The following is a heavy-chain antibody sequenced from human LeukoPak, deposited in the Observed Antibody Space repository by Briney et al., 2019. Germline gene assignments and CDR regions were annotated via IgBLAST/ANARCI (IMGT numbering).Heavy chain of an antibody. J-gene: IGHJ4*02. D-gene: IGHD3-10*01. V-gene: IGHV5-51*01. Sequence: GESLKISCQSSGYNFAPYWIVWVRQMPGKGLEWMGITFAGYSYTIYSPSFQGQVTMSVDKSISTAYLQWSSLKASDTAMYYCARQETGSVGSYWGQGALVTVSS. CDR3: ARQETGSVGSY. CDR2: TFAGYSYT. CDR1: GYNFAPYW.